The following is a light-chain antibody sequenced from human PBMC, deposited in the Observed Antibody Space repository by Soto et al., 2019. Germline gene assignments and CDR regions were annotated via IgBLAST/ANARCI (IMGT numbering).Light chain of an antibody. CDR3: HQYNYYRPT. J-gene: IGKJ1*01. Sequence: DIQVTQSPSTLSASVGDRVTITCRPSHPIGTWLAWYQEKPGKAPKLLIYDASSLEGGVPSRFSGSGSGTEFTLTISSLQPDDFATYYCHQYNYYRPTFGQGTKVEIK. V-gene: IGKV1-5*01. CDR2: DAS. CDR1: HPIGTW.